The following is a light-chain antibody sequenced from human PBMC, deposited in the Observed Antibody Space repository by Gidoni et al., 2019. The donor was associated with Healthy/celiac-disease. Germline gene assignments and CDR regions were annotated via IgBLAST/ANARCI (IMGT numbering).Light chain of an antibody. Sequence: DLHMPQSPSTLSASVGDRVTITCRASQSISSWLAWYQQKPGKAPKLLSYEASSLESGVPSRFSGSGSGTEFTLTISSLQPDDFATYYCQQYNSYSPVTFGQGTKLEIK. J-gene: IGKJ2*01. CDR1: QSISSW. CDR2: EAS. CDR3: QQYNSYSPVT. V-gene: IGKV1-5*01.